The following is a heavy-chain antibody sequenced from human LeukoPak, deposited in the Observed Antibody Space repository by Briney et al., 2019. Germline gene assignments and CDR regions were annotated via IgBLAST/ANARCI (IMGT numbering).Heavy chain of an antibody. V-gene: IGHV3-23*01. D-gene: IGHD3-22*01. CDR2: ISGSGGST. J-gene: IGHJ4*02. Sequence: AGGSLRLSCAASGFTFSSYSMSWVRQAPGKGLEWVSSISGSGGSTYYADSVKGRFSISRDNSKNTLYLQMNSLRAEDTAVYYCAKGENSNGWHVYYFEYWGQGTQVTVSS. CDR1: GFTFSSYS. CDR3: AKGENSNGWHVYYFEY.